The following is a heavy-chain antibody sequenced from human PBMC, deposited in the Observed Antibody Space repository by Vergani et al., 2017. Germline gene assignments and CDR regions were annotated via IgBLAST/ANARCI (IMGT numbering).Heavy chain of an antibody. Sequence: EVQLLESGGGLVQPGGSLRISCAASGFTFSSYAMSWVRQAPGKGLEWVSAISESGDNTYYPDSVRGRFTISRDNSKNTVYLQLNSLRAEDTAVYYCAKDRRTAPYYYYMDVWGKGTTVTVSS. D-gene: IGHD1-14*01. V-gene: IGHV3-23*01. CDR1: GFTFSSYA. CDR2: ISESGDNT. CDR3: AKDRRTAPYYYYMDV. J-gene: IGHJ6*03.